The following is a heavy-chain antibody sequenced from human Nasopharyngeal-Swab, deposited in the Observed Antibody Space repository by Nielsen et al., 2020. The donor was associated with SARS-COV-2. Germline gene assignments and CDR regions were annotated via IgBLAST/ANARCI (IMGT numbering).Heavy chain of an antibody. D-gene: IGHD3-3*01. CDR2: ISGSGGST. CDR3: AKTGRTIFGVGNWFDP. CDR1: GFTFSSYA. Sequence: GESLKISCAASGFTFSSYAMSWVRQAPGKGLEWVSAISGSGGSTYYADSVKGRFTISRDNSKNTLYLQMNSLRAEDTAVYYCAKTGRTIFGVGNWFDPWGRGTLVTVSS. J-gene: IGHJ5*02. V-gene: IGHV3-23*01.